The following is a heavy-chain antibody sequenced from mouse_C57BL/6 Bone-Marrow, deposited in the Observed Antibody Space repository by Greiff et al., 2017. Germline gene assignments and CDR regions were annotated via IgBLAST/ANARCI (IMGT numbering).Heavy chain of an antibody. CDR3: ARENVVTTWMNAMDY. V-gene: IGHV5-6*01. D-gene: IGHD2-2*01. J-gene: IGHJ4*01. CDR1: GFTFSSYG. Sequence: EVQLVESGGDLVKPGGSLKLSCAASGFTFSSYGMSWVRQTPDKRLEWVATISSGGSYTYYPDSVKGRFTISRDNAKNTLYLQMSSLKSEDTAMYYCARENVVTTWMNAMDYWGQGTSVTVSS. CDR2: ISSGGSYT.